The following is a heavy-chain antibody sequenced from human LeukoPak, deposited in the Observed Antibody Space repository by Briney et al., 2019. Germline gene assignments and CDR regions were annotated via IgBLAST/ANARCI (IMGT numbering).Heavy chain of an antibody. V-gene: IGHV4-61*02. Sequence: PSETLSLTCTVSGGSISSSDYYWTRIRQPAGKGLEWIGRIYTTGSPNYSPSLKSRVTISVDTSTNQFSLKLTSVTAADTAVYYCARDRGITTARGVPSWFDPWGQGTLVAVSS. J-gene: IGHJ5*02. CDR1: GGSISSSDYY. CDR3: ARDRGITTARGVPSWFDP. CDR2: IYTTGSP. D-gene: IGHD3-10*01.